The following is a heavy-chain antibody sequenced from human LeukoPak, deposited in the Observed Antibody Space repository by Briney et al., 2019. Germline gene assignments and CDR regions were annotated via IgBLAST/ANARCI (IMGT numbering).Heavy chain of an antibody. CDR2: INPNSGGT. J-gene: IGHJ3*02. CDR1: GYTFTGYY. Sequence: ASAKVSCKASGYTFTGYYMHWVRQAPGQGLEWMGRINPNSGGTNYAQKFQGRVTMTRDTSISTAYMELSRLRSDDTAVYYCARGPRLDSSGWYYGAFDIWGQGTMVTVSS. D-gene: IGHD6-19*01. V-gene: IGHV1-2*06. CDR3: ARGPRLDSSGWYYGAFDI.